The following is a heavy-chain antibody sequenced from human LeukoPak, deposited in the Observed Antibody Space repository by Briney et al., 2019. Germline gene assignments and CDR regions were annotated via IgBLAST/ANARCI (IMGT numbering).Heavy chain of an antibody. CDR1: GFTFSSYS. D-gene: IGHD2-15*01. Sequence: PGGSLRLSCAASGFTFSSYSMNWVRQAPGKGLEWVSYISSSSSTIYYADSVKGRFTISRDNAKNPLYLQMNSLRDEDTAVYYCARDPLLGYCSGGSCYSGVYFDYWGQGTLVTVSS. CDR3: ARDPLLGYCSGGSCYSGVYFDY. V-gene: IGHV3-48*02. J-gene: IGHJ4*02. CDR2: ISSSSSTI.